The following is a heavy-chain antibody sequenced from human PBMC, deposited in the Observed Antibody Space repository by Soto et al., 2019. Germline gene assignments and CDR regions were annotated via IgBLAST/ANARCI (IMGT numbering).Heavy chain of an antibody. CDR2: ISTYNGDT. J-gene: IGHJ6*02. CDR1: GYTFTRSG. D-gene: IGHD5-12*01. CDR3: AREGVAPYYYYGMDV. Sequence: QVQLVQSGAEVKKPGASVKVSCKASGYTFTRSGISWVRQAPGQGLEWMGWISTYNGDTNYAQTFQGRVTMTTDTPTSTVHREVRSLRADDTAVDYCAREGVAPYYYYGMDVWGQGTPVTVSS. V-gene: IGHV1-18*01.